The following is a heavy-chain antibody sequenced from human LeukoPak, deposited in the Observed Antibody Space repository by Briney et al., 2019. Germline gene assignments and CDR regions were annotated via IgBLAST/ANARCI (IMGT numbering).Heavy chain of an antibody. J-gene: IGHJ4*02. D-gene: IGHD4-17*01. CDR2: IYGDDDK. Sequence: SGPTLVKPTQTLTLTCTFSGFSLSTSGVGVGWIRQPPGKALEWLALIYGDDDKRYSPALKSRLTITKDTAKNQVVLTMTNMDPVDTATYYCAHTGRHGDYELRDFDYWGQGTLVTVSS. CDR1: GFSLSTSGVG. CDR3: AHTGRHGDYELRDFDY. V-gene: IGHV2-5*02.